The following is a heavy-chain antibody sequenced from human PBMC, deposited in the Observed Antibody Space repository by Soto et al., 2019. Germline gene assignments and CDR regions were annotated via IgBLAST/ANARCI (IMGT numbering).Heavy chain of an antibody. CDR1: GYTLTELS. V-gene: IGHV1-24*01. J-gene: IGHJ4*02. CDR3: ATVSMIVVVIPGPFDY. Sequence: GASVKVSCKVSGYTLTELSMHWVRQAPGKGLEWMGGFDPEDGETIYAQKFQGRVTMTEDTSTDTAYMELSSLRSEDTAVYYCATVSMIVVVIPGPFDYWGQGTLVTVSS. CDR2: FDPEDGET. D-gene: IGHD3-22*01.